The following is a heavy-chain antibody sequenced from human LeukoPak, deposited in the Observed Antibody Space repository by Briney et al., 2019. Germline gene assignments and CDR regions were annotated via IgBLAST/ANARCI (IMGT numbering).Heavy chain of an antibody. V-gene: IGHV4-59*08. Sequence: SETLSLTCTVSGGSISSYYWSWIRQPPGKGLEWIGYIYYSGSTNYNPSLKSRVTISVDTSKNQFSLKLSSVTAADTAVYYCAGHWRLSGVNAFDIWGQGTMVTVSS. D-gene: IGHD1-26*01. CDR2: IYYSGST. CDR3: AGHWRLSGVNAFDI. CDR1: GGSISSYY. J-gene: IGHJ3*02.